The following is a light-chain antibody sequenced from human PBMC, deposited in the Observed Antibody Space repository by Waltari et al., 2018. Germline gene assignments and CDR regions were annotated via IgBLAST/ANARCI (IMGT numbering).Light chain of an antibody. Sequence: DIVMTQSPDSLAVSLGERATINCKSSQSVLYSSNNKNYLAWYQQKPGQPPKLIIYWASTRESGVPDRFSGSGSGTDFTLTISSLQADDVAVYYCQQHYGTPRTFGQGTKLEIK. CDR2: WAS. CDR3: QQHYGTPRT. J-gene: IGKJ2*01. V-gene: IGKV4-1*01. CDR1: QSVLYSSNNKNY.